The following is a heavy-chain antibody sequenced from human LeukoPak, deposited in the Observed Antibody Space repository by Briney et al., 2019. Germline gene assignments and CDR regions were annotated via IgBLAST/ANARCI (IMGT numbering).Heavy chain of an antibody. J-gene: IGHJ3*02. CDR3: ASGGYCSSTSCYDPDAFDI. CDR1: GGSISGYY. Sequence: TSETLSLTCTVSGGSISGYYWSWIRQPPGKGLEWIGYIYYSGSTNYNPSLKSRVTISVDTSKNQFSLKLSSVTAADTAVYYCASGGYCSSTSCYDPDAFDIWGQGTMVTVSS. D-gene: IGHD2-2*01. CDR2: IYYSGST. V-gene: IGHV4-59*01.